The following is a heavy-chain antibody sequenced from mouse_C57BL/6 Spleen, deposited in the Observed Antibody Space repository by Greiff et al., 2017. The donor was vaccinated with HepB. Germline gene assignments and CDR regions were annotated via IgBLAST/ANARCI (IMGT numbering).Heavy chain of an antibody. J-gene: IGHJ3*01. CDR2: ISDGGSYT. CDR1: GFTFSSYA. V-gene: IGHV5-4*03. D-gene: IGHD5-1*01. CDR3: ARGGEYGDWFSY. Sequence: DVMLVESGGGLVKPGGSLKLSCAASGFTFSSYAMSWVRQTPEKRLEWVATISDGGSYTYYPDNVKGRFTISRDNAKNNLYLQMSHLKSEDTAMYYCARGGEYGDWFSYWGEGTLVTVSA.